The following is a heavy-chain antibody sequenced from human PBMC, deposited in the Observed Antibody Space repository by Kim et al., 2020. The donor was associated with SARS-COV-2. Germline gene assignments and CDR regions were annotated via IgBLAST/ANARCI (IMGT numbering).Heavy chain of an antibody. V-gene: IGHV4-34*01. D-gene: IGHD6-13*01. CDR1: GGSFSGYY. J-gene: IGHJ5*02. CDR2: INHSGST. Sequence: SETLSLTYAVYGGSFSGYYWSWIRQPPGKGLEWIGEINHSGSTNYNPSLKSRVTISVDTSKNQFSLKLSSVTAADTAVYYCATRTYSSSWTWGQGTLVTVSS. CDR3: ATRTYSSSWT.